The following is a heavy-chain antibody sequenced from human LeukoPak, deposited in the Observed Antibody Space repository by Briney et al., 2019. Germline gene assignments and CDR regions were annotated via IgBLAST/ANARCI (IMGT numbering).Heavy chain of an antibody. J-gene: IGHJ6*03. CDR1: GYTFTSYA. CDR2: INTNTGNP. CDR3: ARDYGIIVGTIDYYYYYMDV. V-gene: IGHV7-4-1*02. Sequence: ASVKVSCKASGYTFTSYAMNWVRQAPGQGLEWMGWINTNTGNPTYAQGFTGRFVFSLDTSVSTAYLQISSLKAEDTAVYYCARDYGIIVGTIDYYYYYMDVWGKGTTVTVSS. D-gene: IGHD1-26*01.